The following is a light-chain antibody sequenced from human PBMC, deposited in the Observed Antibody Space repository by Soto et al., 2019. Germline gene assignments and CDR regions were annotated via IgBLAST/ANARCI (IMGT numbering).Light chain of an antibody. J-gene: IGKJ1*01. V-gene: IGKV4-1*01. CDR3: QQYYISPWT. CDR1: QSILDSTRSKNH. Sequence: EMVMTQSPHSLALSLGERSSIKXKSSQSILDSTRSKNHLGWFRQKPGQPPTLLIYWASTRETGAPHRFSGSGSGTDFIRTISSLQPEDVATYYCQQYYISPWTFGQGTKVDI. CDR2: WAS.